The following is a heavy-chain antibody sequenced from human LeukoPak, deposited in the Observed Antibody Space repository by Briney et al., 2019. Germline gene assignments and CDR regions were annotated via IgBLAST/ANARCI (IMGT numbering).Heavy chain of an antibody. CDR1: GFTFSSYA. J-gene: IGHJ4*02. Sequence: PGRSLRLSCAASGFTFSSYAMHWVRQAPGKGLEWVAVISYDGSNKHYADSVKGRFTISRDNSKNTLYLQMNSLRAEDTAVYYCARTRSSSAGPFDYWGQGTLVTVSS. CDR3: ARTRSSSAGPFDY. CDR2: ISYDGSNK. D-gene: IGHD6-6*01. V-gene: IGHV3-30*01.